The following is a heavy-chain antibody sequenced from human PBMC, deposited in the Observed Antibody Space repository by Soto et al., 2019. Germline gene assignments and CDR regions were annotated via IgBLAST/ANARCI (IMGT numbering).Heavy chain of an antibody. CDR3: AREKGVYCSSTSCLHYYYYYGMDV. J-gene: IGHJ6*02. Sequence: GGSLRLSCTASGFTFSSFGMAWVRQAPGKGLEWVSAISGSADSSYYADSVKGRFTISRDNSKNTLYLQMNSLRAEDTAVYYCAREKGVYCSSTSCLHYYYYYGMDVWGQGTTVTVSS. V-gene: IGHV3-23*01. CDR2: ISGSADSS. D-gene: IGHD2-2*01. CDR1: GFTFSSFG.